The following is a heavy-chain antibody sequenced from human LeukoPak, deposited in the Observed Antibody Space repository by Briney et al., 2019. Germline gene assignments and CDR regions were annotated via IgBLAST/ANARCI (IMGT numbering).Heavy chain of an antibody. CDR1: GGSISSYY. D-gene: IGHD6-13*01. V-gene: IGHV4-59*01. CDR2: IYYSGST. CDR3: ARGYSSSWLGGNWFDP. J-gene: IGHJ5*02. Sequence: QASETLSLTCTVSGGSISSYYWSWIRQPPGKGLEWIGYIYYSGSTNYNPSLKSRVTISVDTSKNQFSLKLSSVTAADTAVYYCARGYSSSWLGGNWFDPWGQGTLATVSS.